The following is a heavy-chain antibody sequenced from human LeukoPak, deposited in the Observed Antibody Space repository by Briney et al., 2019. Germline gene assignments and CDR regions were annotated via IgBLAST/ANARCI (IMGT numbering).Heavy chain of an antibody. Sequence: GSLRLSCAASRFTFSSSAMSWVRQTPGKGLEWIGEINRSVTTNYNPSLKSRVSMSVDTSKNQFSLKLSSVTAADTAVYYCAREACYSGTCHAFDIWGQGTMVTVSS. J-gene: IGHJ3*02. CDR1: RFTFSSSA. V-gene: IGHV4-34*01. CDR3: AREACYSGTCHAFDI. CDR2: INRSVTT. D-gene: IGHD5-12*01.